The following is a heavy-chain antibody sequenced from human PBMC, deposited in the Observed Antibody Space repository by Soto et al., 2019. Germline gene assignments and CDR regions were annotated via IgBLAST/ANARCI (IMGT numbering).Heavy chain of an antibody. CDR3: ARDRQGYFDWLGYGMDV. CDR1: GFTFSSYS. D-gene: IGHD3-9*01. V-gene: IGHV3-21*01. CDR2: ISSSSSYI. Sequence: GGSLRLSCAASGFTFSSYSMKWVRQAPGKGLEWVSSISSSSSYIYYADSVKGRFTISRDNAKNSLYLQMNSLRAEDTAVYYCARDRQGYFDWLGYGMDVWGQGTTVTVSS. J-gene: IGHJ6*02.